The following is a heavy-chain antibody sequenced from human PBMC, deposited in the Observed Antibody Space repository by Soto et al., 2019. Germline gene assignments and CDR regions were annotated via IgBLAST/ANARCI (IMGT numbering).Heavy chain of an antibody. CDR3: HTPHGRNAFDI. J-gene: IGHJ3*02. Sequence: HLAQSGGALVKPGGSLRLSCATSGFTFANAWMAWVRQAPGKGLEWVGRIKAIADGGTTNYAAPVKGRFHISRDDSENTLYLQMNSLRVEDTGIYYCHTPHGRNAFDIWGQGTLVTVSS. CDR2: IKAIADGGTT. D-gene: IGHD2-8*01. CDR1: GFTFANAW. V-gene: IGHV3-15*02.